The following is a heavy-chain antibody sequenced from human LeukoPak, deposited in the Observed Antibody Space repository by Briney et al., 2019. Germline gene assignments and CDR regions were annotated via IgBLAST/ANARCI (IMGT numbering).Heavy chain of an antibody. D-gene: IGHD6-19*01. V-gene: IGHV1-18*04. Sequence: ASVKVSCKASGYTFTSYGISWVRQAPGQRLEWLGWISAYNGNTNYAQKLQGRVTMTTDTSTSTAYMELRSLRSDDTAVYYCARTIAVAGTNWFDPWGQGTLVTVSS. CDR2: ISAYNGNT. CDR3: ARTIAVAGTNWFDP. J-gene: IGHJ5*02. CDR1: GYTFTSYG.